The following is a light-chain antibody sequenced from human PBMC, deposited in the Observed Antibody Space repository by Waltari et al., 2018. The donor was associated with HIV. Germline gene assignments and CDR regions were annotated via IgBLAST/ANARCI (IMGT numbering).Light chain of an antibody. J-gene: IGKJ1*01. Sequence: DIEMTQSPSTLSASVGDTVTITCRTSENLGNWLAWYQMKPGKAPDLLIYRASTLKSGVPSRFSGRGAGTEFALTVRGLQPDDFGTFFCQQYNVYPWTFGQGTRVDLK. V-gene: IGKV1-5*03. CDR2: RAS. CDR3: QQYNVYPWT. CDR1: ENLGNW.